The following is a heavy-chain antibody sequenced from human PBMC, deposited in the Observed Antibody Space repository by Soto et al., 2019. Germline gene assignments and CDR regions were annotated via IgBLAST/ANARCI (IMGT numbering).Heavy chain of an antibody. J-gene: IGHJ6*02. CDR2: ISYDEIDK. D-gene: IGHD3-3*01. V-gene: IGHV3-30*04. CDR3: AKAPSEWLFYYYYGMDV. Sequence: GGSLRLSCAASGFTFSNYTMHLVRQAPGKGLEWVALISYDEIDKYFADAVKGRFTISRDNSKNTLYLQMNSLRAEDTAVYYCAKAPSEWLFYYYYGMDVWGQGTTVTVSS. CDR1: GFTFSNYT.